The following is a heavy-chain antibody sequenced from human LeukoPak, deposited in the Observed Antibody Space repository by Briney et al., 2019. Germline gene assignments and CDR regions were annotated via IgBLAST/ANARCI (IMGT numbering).Heavy chain of an antibody. Sequence: GGSLRLSCAGSGFTFTSYWMHWVRQAPGKGLGWVSRINSDGSTTDYADSVKGRFTISRDNAKNTLYLQMSSLRVEDTAVYYCARGKLNWFDPWGQGTLVTVSS. D-gene: IGHD3-10*01. V-gene: IGHV3-74*01. CDR1: GFTFTSYW. CDR2: INSDGSTT. CDR3: ARGKLNWFDP. J-gene: IGHJ5*02.